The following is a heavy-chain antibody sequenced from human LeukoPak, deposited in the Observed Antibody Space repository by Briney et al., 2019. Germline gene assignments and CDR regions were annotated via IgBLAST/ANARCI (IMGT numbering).Heavy chain of an antibody. CDR2: IYYRGTT. D-gene: IGHD1-1*01. V-gene: IGHV4-59*01. J-gene: IGHJ4*02. Sequence: SETLSLTCTVSGGSISDYCWNWIRQPPGKGLEWIGYIYYRGTTNYNPSLNSRVTISVDSSKNQFSLKLSSVTAADTAVYYCARGPPRTGRERYFDYWGQGTLVSVSS. CDR1: GGSISDYC. CDR3: ARGPPRTGRERYFDY.